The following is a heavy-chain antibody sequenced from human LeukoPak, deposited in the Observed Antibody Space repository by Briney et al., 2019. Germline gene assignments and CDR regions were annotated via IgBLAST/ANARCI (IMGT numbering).Heavy chain of an antibody. J-gene: IGHJ4*02. CDR3: ARTPYCTNGVCYNRYYFDY. CDR2: IGSSTNYI. D-gene: IGHD2-8*01. V-gene: IGHV3-21*01. Sequence: PGGSLRLSCAASAFTFSSYSMNWVRQAPGKGLEWVSSIGSSTNYIYYADSVKGRFTISRDNAKNSLYLQMNSLRVEDTAVYYCARTPYCTNGVCYNRYYFDYWGQGTLVTVSS. CDR1: AFTFSSYS.